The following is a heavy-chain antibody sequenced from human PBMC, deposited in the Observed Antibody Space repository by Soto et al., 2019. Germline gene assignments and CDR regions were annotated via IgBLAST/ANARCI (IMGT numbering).Heavy chain of an antibody. CDR2: IIPILGIA. J-gene: IGHJ6*02. V-gene: IGHV1-69*02. CDR3: ATRPYYYGSVSYPTYYYYGMDV. Sequence: QVQLVQSGAEVKKPGSSVKVSCKASGGTFSSYTISWVRQAPGQGLEGMGRIIPILGIANYAQKFQGRVTLPADKSTSTAYIELSSLRSEDTAVYYCATRPYYYGSVSYPTYYYYGMDVWGQGTTVTVSS. D-gene: IGHD3-10*01. CDR1: GGTFSSYT.